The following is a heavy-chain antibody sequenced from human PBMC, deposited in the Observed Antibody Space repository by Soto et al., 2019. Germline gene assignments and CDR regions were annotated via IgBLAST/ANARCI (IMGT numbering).Heavy chain of an antibody. CDR2: IYYGGST. CDR1: GGSISSYY. Sequence: PSETLSLTCTVSGGSISSYYWSWIRQPPGKGLEWILDIYYGGSTNYNPSLKSRVNISVDTSKNQFSLKLSSVTAADTAVYYCARDRSRSGWPYYYSGMDXWGQGTTVTVS. J-gene: IGHJ6*02. V-gene: IGHV4-59*01. CDR3: ARDRSRSGWPYYYSGMDX. D-gene: IGHD6-19*01.